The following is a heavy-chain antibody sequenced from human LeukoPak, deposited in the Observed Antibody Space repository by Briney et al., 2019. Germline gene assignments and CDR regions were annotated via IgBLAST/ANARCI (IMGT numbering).Heavy chain of an antibody. D-gene: IGHD2-2*01. J-gene: IGHJ6*03. V-gene: IGHV3-30*04. CDR3: AREDRYCFSTSCYYYYMDV. Sequence: PGGSLRLPCVVSGFTFSSYAMHWVRQAPGKGLEWVAVISYDGSNKYYADSVKGRFTISRDNSKNTLYLQMNSLRAEDTAVYYCAREDRYCFSTSCYYYYMDVWGKGTTVTVSS. CDR1: GFTFSSYA. CDR2: ISYDGSNK.